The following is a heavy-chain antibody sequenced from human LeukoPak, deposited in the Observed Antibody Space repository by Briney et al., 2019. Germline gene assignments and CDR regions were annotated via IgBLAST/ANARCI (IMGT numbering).Heavy chain of an antibody. CDR2: IYYSGST. D-gene: IGHD6-6*01. CDR1: GGSISSYY. CDR3: ARDHSSSRYYYYMDV. Sequence: SETLSLACTVSGGSISSYYWSWIRQPPGKGLEWIGYIYYSGSTNYNPSLKSRVTISVDTSKNQFSLKLSSVTAADTAVYYCARDHSSSRYYYYMDVWGKGTTVTVSS. V-gene: IGHV4-59*01. J-gene: IGHJ6*03.